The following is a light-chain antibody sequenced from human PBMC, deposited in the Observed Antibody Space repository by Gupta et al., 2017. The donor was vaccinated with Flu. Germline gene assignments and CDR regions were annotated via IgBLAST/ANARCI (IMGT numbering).Light chain of an antibody. CDR2: WAS. J-gene: IGKJ2*04. CDR1: QSVLYSSNNKNY. CDR3: QQDDSTPGS. V-gene: IGKV4-1*01. Sequence: DIVMTQSPDPLAVSLGERATINCKSSQSVLYSSNNKNYLAWYQQKPGQPPKLLIYWASTRESGVPDRFSGSGSGTDFTLTISSLQAEDVAVYYCQQDDSTPGSFGQGTKLEIK.